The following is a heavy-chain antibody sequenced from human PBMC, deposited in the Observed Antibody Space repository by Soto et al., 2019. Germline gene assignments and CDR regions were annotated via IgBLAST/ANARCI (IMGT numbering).Heavy chain of an antibody. V-gene: IGHV3-23*01. CDR1: GFTFSSYA. CDR2: ISGSGGST. J-gene: IGHJ6*02. D-gene: IGHD3-10*01. CDR3: AKASGDGSGSYFGLVYYYGMDV. Sequence: EVQLLESGGGLVQPGGSLRLSCAASGFTFSSYAMSWVRQAPGKGLEWVSAISGSGGSTYYADSVKGRFTISRDNSKNTLYLQMNSLRAEDTAVYYCAKASGDGSGSYFGLVYYYGMDVWGQGTTVTVSS.